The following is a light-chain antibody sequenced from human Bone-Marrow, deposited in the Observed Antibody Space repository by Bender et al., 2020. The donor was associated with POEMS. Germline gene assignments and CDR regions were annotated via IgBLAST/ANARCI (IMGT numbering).Light chain of an antibody. V-gene: IGLV2-14*01. Sequence: QSALTQPASVSGSPGQSITISCTGPSSDIGGHNYVSWFQQHPGKAPKLIIYDVSNRPSGDSNRFSGSKSGNTASLTISRLQAEDEADYFCQSYDSDLNGWVFGGGTKLTVL. CDR3: QSYDSDLNGWV. J-gene: IGLJ3*02. CDR1: SSDIGGHNY. CDR2: DVS.